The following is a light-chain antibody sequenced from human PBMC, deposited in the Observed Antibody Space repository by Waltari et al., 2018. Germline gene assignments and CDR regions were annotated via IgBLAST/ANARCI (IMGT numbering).Light chain of an antibody. CDR3: HQYNDGPPFN. CDR2: GAS. Sequence: EIVMTQSPATLSVSPGARSLLSCRASQSVTTNLAWYQQKPGQAPRLLIYGASTRATDIPARFSGSGSGTEFTLTISSLQSEDFAVYYCHQYNDGPPFNFGQGTKLEIK. V-gene: IGKV3-15*01. J-gene: IGKJ2*01. CDR1: QSVTTN.